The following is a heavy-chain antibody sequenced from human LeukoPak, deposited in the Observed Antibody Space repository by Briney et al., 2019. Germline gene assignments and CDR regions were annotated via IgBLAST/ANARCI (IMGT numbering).Heavy chain of an antibody. V-gene: IGHV4-59*01. D-gene: IGHD3-10*01. J-gene: IGHJ4*02. Sequence: SETLSLTCTVSGGSISNYYWSWVRQPPGKGLEWIGYVYYSGSTNYNPSLRSRVTISVDTSKNQFSLKLSSVAAADTAVYYCARVGYFASGNFYNDRGGFDYWGQGTLVTVSS. CDR2: VYYSGST. CDR3: ARVGYFASGNFYNDRGGFDY. CDR1: GGSISNYY.